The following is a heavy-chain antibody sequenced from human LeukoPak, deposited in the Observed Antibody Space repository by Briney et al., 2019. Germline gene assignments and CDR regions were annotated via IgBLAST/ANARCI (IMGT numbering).Heavy chain of an antibody. D-gene: IGHD6-13*01. J-gene: IGHJ4*02. Sequence: GGSLRLSCAASGFTFSSYYMNWVRQAPGKGLEWVSSISGDSSSIYSSDSVKGRFTISRDNAKNSLFLQMHSLRAEDTAVYYCARAFAAVDYWGQGTLVTVSS. V-gene: IGHV3-21*01. CDR3: ARAFAAVDY. CDR2: ISGDSSSI. CDR1: GFTFSSYY.